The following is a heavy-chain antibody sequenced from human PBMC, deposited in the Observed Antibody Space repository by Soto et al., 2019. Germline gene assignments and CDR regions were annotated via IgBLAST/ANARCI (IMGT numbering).Heavy chain of an antibody. J-gene: IGHJ4*02. CDR3: APLHSPIEYRSSSGGDY. CDR1: GFTFSSYG. Sequence: GGSLRHSCAASGFTFSSYGMHWVRQAPGKGLEWVAVISYDGSNKYYADYVKGQFTNSRDNSKNTLNLQMNSPRAEDTAVYYRAPLHSPIEYRSSSGGDYWGQGTLVTVSS. CDR2: ISYDGSNK. D-gene: IGHD6-6*01. V-gene: IGHV3-30*03.